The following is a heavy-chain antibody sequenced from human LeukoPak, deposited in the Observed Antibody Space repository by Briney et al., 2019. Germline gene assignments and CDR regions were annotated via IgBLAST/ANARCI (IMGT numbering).Heavy chain of an antibody. J-gene: IGHJ4*02. Sequence: SETLSLTCTVSGGSISSGGYYWSWIRQHPGKGLEWIGYIYYSGSTYYNPSLKSRVTISVDTSKNQFSLKLSSVTAADTAVYYCARFSAWSGYLGLNYWGQGTQVTVSS. CDR3: ARFSAWSGYLGLNY. CDR1: GGSISSGGYY. V-gene: IGHV4-31*03. CDR2: IYYSGST. D-gene: IGHD3-3*01.